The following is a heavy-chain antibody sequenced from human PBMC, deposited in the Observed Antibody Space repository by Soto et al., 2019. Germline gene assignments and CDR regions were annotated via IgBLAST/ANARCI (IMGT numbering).Heavy chain of an antibody. CDR2: INSDGSST. V-gene: IGHV3-74*01. CDR3: AQVGVGENYYMDV. J-gene: IGHJ6*03. Sequence: EVQLVESGGGLVQPGGSLRLSCAASGFTFSSYWMHWVRQAPGKGLVWVSSINSDGSSTSYADSVKGRFTISRDNAKNTLYLQMNSLRAEDTAVYYCAQVGVGENYYMDVWDKGTTVTVSS. D-gene: IGHD3-10*01. CDR1: GFTFSSYW.